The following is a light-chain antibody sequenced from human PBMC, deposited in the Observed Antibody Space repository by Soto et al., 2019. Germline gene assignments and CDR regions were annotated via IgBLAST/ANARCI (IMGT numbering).Light chain of an antibody. J-gene: IGLJ3*02. CDR2: VNSDGSH. CDR1: SGHSTYA. V-gene: IGLV4-69*01. CDR3: QTWFTGPPWV. Sequence: QSVLTQSPSASASLGASVKLTCTLTSGHSTYAIAWHQQQPEKGPRYLMKVNSDGSHSKGDGIPDRFSGSSSGAERYLTISSLQSEDEDDYSCQTWFTGPPWVFGGGTKLTVL.